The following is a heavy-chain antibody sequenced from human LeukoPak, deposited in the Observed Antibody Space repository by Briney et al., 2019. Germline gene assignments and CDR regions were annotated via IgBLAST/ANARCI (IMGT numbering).Heavy chain of an antibody. D-gene: IGHD1-26*01. CDR3: ARLLTLGRPQDYYYMDV. V-gene: IGHV4-34*01. CDR1: GGSFSGYY. Sequence: IPSETLSLTCAVYGGSFSGYYWSWIRQPPGKGLEWIGEINHSGSTNYNPSLKSRVTISVDTSKNQFSLKLSSVTAADTAVYYCARLLTLGRPQDYYYMDVWGKGTTVTVSS. CDR2: INHSGST. J-gene: IGHJ6*03.